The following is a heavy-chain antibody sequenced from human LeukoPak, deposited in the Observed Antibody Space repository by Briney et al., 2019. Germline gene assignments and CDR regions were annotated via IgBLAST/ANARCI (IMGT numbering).Heavy chain of an antibody. D-gene: IGHD6-13*01. J-gene: IGHJ4*02. CDR3: AKDAEAAAVYYFDY. CDR2: ISWNSGSI. CDR1: GFTFSSYA. V-gene: IGHV3-9*01. Sequence: GGSLRLSCAASGFTFSSYAMHWVRQAPGKGLEWVSGISWNSGSIGYADSVKGRFTISRDNAKNSLYLQMNSLRAEDTALYYCAKDAEAAAVYYFDYWGQGTLVTVSS.